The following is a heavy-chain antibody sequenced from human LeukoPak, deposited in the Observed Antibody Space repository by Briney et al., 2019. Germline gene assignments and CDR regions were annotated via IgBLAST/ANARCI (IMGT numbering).Heavy chain of an antibody. CDR2: ISSNGGST. Sequence: PGGSLRHSCAASGFTFISYAMHWVRQAPGKGLEYVSAISSNGGSTFYADSVKGRFTISRDNSKNTLYLQMGSLRSEDMAVYYCARAFGAENFDYWGQGTVVAVSS. CDR1: GFTFISYA. CDR3: ARAFGAENFDY. D-gene: IGHD1-26*01. J-gene: IGHJ4*02. V-gene: IGHV3-64*02.